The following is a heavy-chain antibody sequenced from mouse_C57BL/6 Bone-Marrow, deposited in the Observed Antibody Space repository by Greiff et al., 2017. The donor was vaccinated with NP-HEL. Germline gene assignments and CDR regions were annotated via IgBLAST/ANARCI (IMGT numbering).Heavy chain of an antibody. V-gene: IGHV1-26*01. Sequence: VQLQQSGPELVKPGASVKISCKASGYTFTDYYMNWVKQSHGKSLEWIGDINPNNGGTSYNQKFKGKATLTVDKSSSTAYMELRSLTSEDSAVYYCAREILLLPHYFDYWGQGTTLTVSS. D-gene: IGHD1-1*01. CDR1: GYTFTDYY. CDR2: INPNNGGT. J-gene: IGHJ2*01. CDR3: AREILLLPHYFDY.